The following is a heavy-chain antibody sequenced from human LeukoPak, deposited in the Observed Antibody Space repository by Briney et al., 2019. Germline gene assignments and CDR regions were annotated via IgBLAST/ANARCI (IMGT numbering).Heavy chain of an antibody. D-gene: IGHD1-26*01. CDR1: GFTFSSYS. Sequence: GGSLRLSCAASGFTFSSYSMNWVRQAPGKGLEWVSSISSSSSYIYYADSVKGRFTISRDNAKNSLYLQMNSLRAEDTAVYYCARGKNGAEWELAFDYWGQGTLVTVSS. J-gene: IGHJ4*02. V-gene: IGHV3-21*01. CDR2: ISSSSSYI. CDR3: ARGKNGAEWELAFDY.